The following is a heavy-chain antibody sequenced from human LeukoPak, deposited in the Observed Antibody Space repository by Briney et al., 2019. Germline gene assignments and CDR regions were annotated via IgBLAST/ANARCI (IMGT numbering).Heavy chain of an antibody. CDR1: GFTFSSYG. J-gene: IGHJ4*02. Sequence: GGSLRLSCAASGFTFSSYGMHWVRQAPGKGLKWVAFIRYDGSNKYYADSVKGRFTISRDNSKNTLYLQVNSLRAEDTAVYYCAKEDSSSARYYFEYWGQGTLVTVSS. CDR3: AKEDSSSARYYFEY. V-gene: IGHV3-30*02. CDR2: IRYDGSNK. D-gene: IGHD6-6*01.